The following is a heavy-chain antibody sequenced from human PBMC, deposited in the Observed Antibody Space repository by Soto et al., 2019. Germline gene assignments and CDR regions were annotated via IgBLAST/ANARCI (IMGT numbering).Heavy chain of an antibody. CDR3: ASGLVTTLHY. D-gene: IGHD4-17*01. J-gene: IGHJ4*02. CDR2: IHNSGSP. V-gene: IGHV4-30-4*01. Sequence: SETLSLTCSVSGASIYNGGYFWSWIRQSPGKGLEWIGHIHNSGSPYNNPSLKSRVTISADTSKNQFSLKLTSVTAADTAVYYCASGLVTTLHYWGQGTLVTVSS. CDR1: GASIYNGGYF.